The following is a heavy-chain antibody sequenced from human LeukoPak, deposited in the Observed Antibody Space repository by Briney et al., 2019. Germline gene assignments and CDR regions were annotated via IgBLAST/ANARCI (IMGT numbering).Heavy chain of an antibody. CDR3: ATAPSLYSGSYSFDP. CDR2: FDPEDGET. Sequence: ASVNFSCKVSGYTLTELSMHWVRQAPGKGLEWMGGFDPEDGETIYAQKFQGRVTMTEDTSTDTAYMELSSLRSEDTAVYYCATAPSLYSGSYSFDPWGQGTLVTVSS. CDR1: GYTLTELS. J-gene: IGHJ5*02. V-gene: IGHV1-24*01. D-gene: IGHD1-26*01.